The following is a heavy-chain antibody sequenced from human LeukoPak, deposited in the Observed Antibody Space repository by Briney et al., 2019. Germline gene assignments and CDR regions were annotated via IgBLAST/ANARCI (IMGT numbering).Heavy chain of an antibody. CDR1: GYTFTSYY. Sequence: WASVKVSCKASGYTFTSYYMHWVRQAPGQGFEWMGIINPSGGSTSYAQKFQGRVTMTRDTSTSTVYMELSSLRSEDTAIYYCARAGDFWSGYSNWFDPWGQGTLVTVSS. CDR2: INPSGGST. D-gene: IGHD3-3*01. V-gene: IGHV1-46*01. J-gene: IGHJ5*02. CDR3: ARAGDFWSGYSNWFDP.